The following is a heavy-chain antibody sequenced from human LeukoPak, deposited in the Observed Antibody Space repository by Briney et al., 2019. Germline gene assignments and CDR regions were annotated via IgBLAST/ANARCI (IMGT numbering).Heavy chain of an antibody. CDR2: INPSGGST. J-gene: IGHJ6*02. CDR1: GYTFTSYY. CDR3: ARDWGSVTMVRGVIIGEDGMDV. Sequence: ASVKVSCKASGYTFTSYYMHWVRQAPGQGLEWMGIINPSGGSTSYAQKFQGRVTMTRDTSTSTVYMELSSLRSEDTAVYYCARDWGSVTMVRGVIIGEDGMDVWGQGTTVTVSS. D-gene: IGHD3-10*01. V-gene: IGHV1-46*01.